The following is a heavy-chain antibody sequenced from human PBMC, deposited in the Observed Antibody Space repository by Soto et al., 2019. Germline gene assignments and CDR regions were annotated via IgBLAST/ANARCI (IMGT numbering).Heavy chain of an antibody. J-gene: IGHJ5*02. V-gene: IGHV4-39*01. CDR2: IYYSGST. CDR1: GGSISSSSYY. CDR3: ARLYSNYVNWFDP. Sequence: QLQLQESGPGLVKPSETLSLTCTVSGGSISSSSYYWGWIRQPPGKGLEWIGSIYYSGSTYYNPSLKRRVTISVDTSKNQFSLKLSSVTAADTAVYYCARLYSNYVNWFDPWGQGTLVTVSS. D-gene: IGHD4-4*01.